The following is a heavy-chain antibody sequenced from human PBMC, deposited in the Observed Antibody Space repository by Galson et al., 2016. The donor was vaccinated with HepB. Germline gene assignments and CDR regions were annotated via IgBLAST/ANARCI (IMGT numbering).Heavy chain of an antibody. CDR2: IYSGGNT. Sequence: SLRLSCAASGFTVNNNYMTWVRQAPGKGLEGVSVIYSGGNTQYADSVRGRFTISRDNSKNTLYLQMNSLRAEDTAGYYCATSPTEGYWGQGTLVTVSS. V-gene: IGHV3-53*01. D-gene: IGHD3-16*01. J-gene: IGHJ4*02. CDR3: ATSPTEGY. CDR1: GFTVNNNY.